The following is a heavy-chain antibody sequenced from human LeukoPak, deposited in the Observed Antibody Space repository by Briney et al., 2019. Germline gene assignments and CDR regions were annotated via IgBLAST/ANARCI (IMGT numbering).Heavy chain of an antibody. CDR2: IYHSGNT. CDR3: ARARTVWAPLRLSGSRGGFDY. D-gene: IGHD1-14*01. CDR1: GYSISSGYH. J-gene: IGHJ4*02. Sequence: PSETLSLTCIVSGYSISSGYHWGWIRQPPGKGLEWIGTIYHSGNTYYNPSLKSRVNISVDTSKNQFSLKLSSVTAADTAVYYCARARTVWAPLRLSGSRGGFDYWGQGTLVTVSS. V-gene: IGHV4-38-2*02.